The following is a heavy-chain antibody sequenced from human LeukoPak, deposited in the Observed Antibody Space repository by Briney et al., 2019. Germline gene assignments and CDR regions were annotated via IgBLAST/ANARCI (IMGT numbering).Heavy chain of an antibody. V-gene: IGHV4-61*02. CDR3: AREKRDGYNYLDY. CDR2: IYTSGST. D-gene: IGHD5-24*01. J-gene: IGHJ4*02. Sequence: SETLSLTCTVSGGSISSGSYYWSWIRQPAGKGLEWIGRIYTSGSTNYNPSLKSRVTISVDTSKNQFSLKLSSATAADTAVYYCAREKRDGYNYLDYWGQGTLVTVSS. CDR1: GGSISSGSYY.